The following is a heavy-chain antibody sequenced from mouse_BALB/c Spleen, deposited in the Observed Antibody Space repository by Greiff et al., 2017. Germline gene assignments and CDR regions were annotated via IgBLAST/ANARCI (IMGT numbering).Heavy chain of an antibody. D-gene: IGHD2-14*01. Sequence: EVQRVESGGGLVKLGGSLKLSCAASGFTFSSYYMSWVRQTPEKRLELVAAINSNGGSTYYPDTVKGRFTISRDNAKNTLYLQMSSLKSEDTALYYCARHEEVRRYFDYWGQGTTLTVSS. CDR2: INSNGGST. V-gene: IGHV5-6-2*01. CDR1: GFTFSSYY. J-gene: IGHJ2*01. CDR3: ARHEEVRRYFDY.